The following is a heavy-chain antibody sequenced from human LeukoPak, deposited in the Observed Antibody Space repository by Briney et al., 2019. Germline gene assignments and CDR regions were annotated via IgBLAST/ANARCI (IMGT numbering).Heavy chain of an antibody. Sequence: SGTLSLTCAVSGDSISSSNWWSWVRQPPGKGLEWIGEIYHSGSTNYNPSLKSRVTISVDKSKNQFSLKLSSVTAADTAVYYCARVHYRASNWFDPWGQGTLVTVSS. V-gene: IGHV4-4*02. CDR1: GDSISSSNW. CDR2: IYHSGST. D-gene: IGHD1-14*01. J-gene: IGHJ5*02. CDR3: ARVHYRASNWFDP.